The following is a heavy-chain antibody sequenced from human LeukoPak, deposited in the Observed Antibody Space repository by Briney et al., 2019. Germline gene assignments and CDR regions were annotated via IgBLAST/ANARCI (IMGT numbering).Heavy chain of an antibody. J-gene: IGHJ4*02. CDR3: TRVGGFQLPKFDY. CDR1: GFNFNTYA. V-gene: IGHV3-48*02. D-gene: IGHD3-16*01. CDR2: ISSSSSTI. Sequence: GGSLRLSCAASGFNFNTYALNWVRQAPGKGLEWISYISSSSSTIYYADSVRGRFSISRDNAKNSVYLEMNSPGDEDTAFYYCTRVGGFQLPKFDYWGRGTPVTVSS.